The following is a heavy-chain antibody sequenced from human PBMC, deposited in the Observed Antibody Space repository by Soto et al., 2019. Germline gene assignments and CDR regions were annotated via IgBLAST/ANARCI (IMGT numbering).Heavy chain of an antibody. V-gene: IGHV1-69*01. Sequence: QVQLVQSGAEVKKPGSSVKVSCKASGGTFSSYAISWVRQAPGQVLEWMGGIIPIFGTANYAQKFQGRVTITADESTNTAYMELSSLRSEDTAVYYCASRGFWSGYEDPLYYFDYWGQGTLVTVSS. CDR2: IIPIFGTA. D-gene: IGHD3-3*01. CDR3: ASRGFWSGYEDPLYYFDY. J-gene: IGHJ4*02. CDR1: GGTFSSYA.